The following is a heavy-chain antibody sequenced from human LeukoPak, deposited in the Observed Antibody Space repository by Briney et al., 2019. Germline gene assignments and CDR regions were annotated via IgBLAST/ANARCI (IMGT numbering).Heavy chain of an antibody. Sequence: PSETLSLTCTVSGGSISSGSYYWSWIRQPAGKGLEWIGRIYTSGSTNYNPSLKSRVTISVDTSKNQFSLKLSSVTAADTAVYYCAREGYCSSTSCYSPADDAFDIWGQGTMVTVSS. J-gene: IGHJ3*02. CDR2: IYTSGST. CDR3: AREGYCSSTSCYSPADDAFDI. CDR1: GGSISSGSYY. D-gene: IGHD2-2*01. V-gene: IGHV4-61*02.